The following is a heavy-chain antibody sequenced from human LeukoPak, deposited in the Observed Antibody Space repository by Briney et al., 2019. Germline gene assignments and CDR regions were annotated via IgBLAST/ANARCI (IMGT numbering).Heavy chain of an antibody. CDR2: ISPDGSYK. CDR1: GFTFSSYG. Sequence: TGRSLRLSCVASGFTFSSYGMHWVRQAPGKGLEWVAVISPDGSYKNNVGSVKGRFTISRDNSKNTLYLQMNSLRPEDTGVYYCAKDQETATVFDYWGQGTLVTVSS. D-gene: IGHD5-24*01. V-gene: IGHV3-30*18. CDR3: AKDQETATVFDY. J-gene: IGHJ4*02.